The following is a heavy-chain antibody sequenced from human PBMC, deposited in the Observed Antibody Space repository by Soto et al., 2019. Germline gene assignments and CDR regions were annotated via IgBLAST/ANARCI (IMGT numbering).Heavy chain of an antibody. J-gene: IGHJ5*02. Sequence: QVQLVESGGGVVQPGRSPRLSCAASGFTFSNFGMHWVRQAPGKGLEWVAAISSDGGDKYYSHSVKDRFTISRDNSKNSLFLQMNSPRGKDTRVYYCVKGSEVARQEPDRWGQGILVTASS. CDR3: VKGSEVARQEPDR. CDR1: GFTFSNFG. V-gene: IGHV3-30*18. D-gene: IGHD2-15*01. CDR2: ISSDGGDK.